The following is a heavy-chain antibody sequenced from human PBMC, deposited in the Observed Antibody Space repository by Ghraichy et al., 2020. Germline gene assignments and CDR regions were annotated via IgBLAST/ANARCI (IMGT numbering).Heavy chain of an antibody. CDR1: GFSVSSNY. J-gene: IGHJ3*02. V-gene: IGHV3-53*01. CDR3: ARDPHPQLGDAFDM. CDR2: LYSGGST. D-gene: IGHD1-1*01. Sequence: GGSLRLSCAASGFSVSSNYMNWVRQAPGKGLEWVSVLYSGGSTHYHRYVKGRFTISRDNSKNTVYLQMNSLRNEDTALYYCARDPHPQLGDAFDMWGQGPLVTVSS.